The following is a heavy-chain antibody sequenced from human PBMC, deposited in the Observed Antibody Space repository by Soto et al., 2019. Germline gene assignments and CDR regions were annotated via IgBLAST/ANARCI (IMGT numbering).Heavy chain of an antibody. J-gene: IGHJ4*02. Sequence: EVQLLESGGGLVKPGGSLRLSWAASGFTFISYAMSWVRQDPGTRLEWVSAISVSGCITYYAESVKGRCTIYRNNYTNPLNLQMKRLRADVTAVYYCEKHPADYSSGYVYFDYWGQGSMVTVSS. D-gene: IGHD3-22*01. CDR2: ISVSGCIT. CDR1: GFTFISYA. CDR3: EKHPADYSSGYVYFDY. V-gene: IGHV3-23*01.